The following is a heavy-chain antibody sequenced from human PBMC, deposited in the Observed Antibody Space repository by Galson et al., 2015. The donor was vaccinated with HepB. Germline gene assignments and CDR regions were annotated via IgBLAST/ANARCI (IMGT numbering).Heavy chain of an antibody. Sequence: SLRLSCAASGFTFSNYNMNWVRQAPGKGLEWVSYISNSSSTIYYADSVKGRFTISRDNAKSSLYLQMNSLRDEDTAVYYCARPLYSGSYYGHDAFDIWGQGIMVTV. CDR2: ISNSSSTI. D-gene: IGHD1-26*01. V-gene: IGHV3-48*02. J-gene: IGHJ3*02. CDR1: GFTFSNYN. CDR3: ARPLYSGSYYGHDAFDI.